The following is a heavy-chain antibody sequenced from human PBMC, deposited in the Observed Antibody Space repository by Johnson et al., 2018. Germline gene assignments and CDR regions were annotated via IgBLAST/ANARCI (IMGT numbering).Heavy chain of an antibody. CDR2: IKQDGNEK. CDR3: AKRRDDYNTRAAFDI. CDR1: GFTFSSYW. D-gene: IGHD5-24*01. J-gene: IGHJ3*02. Sequence: VQLVESGGGLVQXGGSXRLXCAASGFTFSSYWMSWVRQAPGKGLEWVANIKQDGNEKYYVDSVKGRFTISRDNAKNSLYLQMNSLRAEDTAVYYWAKRRDDYNTRAAFDIWGQGTMVTVSS. V-gene: IGHV3-7*01.